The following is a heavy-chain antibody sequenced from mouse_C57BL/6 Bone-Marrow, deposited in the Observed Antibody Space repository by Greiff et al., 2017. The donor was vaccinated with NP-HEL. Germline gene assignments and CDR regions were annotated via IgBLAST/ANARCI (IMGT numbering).Heavy chain of an antibody. CDR2: IWGDGST. CDR3: AKLYGSSPYYFYY. CDR1: GFSLTSYG. Sequence: QVQLKESGPGLVAPSQSLSITCTVSGFSLTSYGVSWVRQPPGKGLEWLGEIWGDGSTNYHSALISRLSISKDNSKSQVFLKLNSLQTDDTATYYCAKLYGSSPYYFYYWGRGTTLTVSS. V-gene: IGHV2-3*01. J-gene: IGHJ2*01. D-gene: IGHD1-1*01.